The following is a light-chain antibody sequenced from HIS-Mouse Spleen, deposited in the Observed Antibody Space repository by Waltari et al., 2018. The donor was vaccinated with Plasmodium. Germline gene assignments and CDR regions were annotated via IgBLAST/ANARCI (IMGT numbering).Light chain of an antibody. CDR3: NSRDSSGNHQV. CDR2: GKN. V-gene: IGLV3-19*01. J-gene: IGLJ3*02. CDR1: SLRSYY. Sequence: SSELTQDPAVSVALGQTVRITCQGDSLRSYYASWYQQKPGQAPVLVNYGKNNRPSGIPDRFCGSSSGNTASLTITGAQAEDEADYYCNSRDSSGNHQVFGGGTKLTVL.